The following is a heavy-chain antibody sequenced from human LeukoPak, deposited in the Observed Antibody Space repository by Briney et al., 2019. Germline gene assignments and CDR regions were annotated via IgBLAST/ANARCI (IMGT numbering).Heavy chain of an antibody. D-gene: IGHD1-26*01. V-gene: IGHV3-74*01. CDR1: GFTFSTYW. CDR2: INTDGTRT. Sequence: GGSLRLSCAASGFTFSTYWMHWVRQAPGKGLVWVSRINTDGTRTSSADSVKGRFTISRDNAKNTLYLQMNSLRAEDTALYYCAKGAERGSYYVAFDIWGQGTMVTVSS. CDR3: AKGAERGSYYVAFDI. J-gene: IGHJ3*02.